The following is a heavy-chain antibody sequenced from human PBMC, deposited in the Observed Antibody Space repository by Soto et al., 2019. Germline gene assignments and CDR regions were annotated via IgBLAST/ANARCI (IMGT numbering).Heavy chain of an antibody. CDR2: IIPIFGTA. CDR3: ARDIAARGGWFDP. J-gene: IGHJ5*02. V-gene: IGHV1-69*13. Sequence: SGKVSCKASGGTFSSYAISWVRQAPGQGLEWMGGIIPIFGTANYAQKFQGRVTITADESTSTAYMELSSLRSEDTAVYYCARDIAARGGWFDPWGQGTLVTVSS. D-gene: IGHD6-6*01. CDR1: GGTFSSYA.